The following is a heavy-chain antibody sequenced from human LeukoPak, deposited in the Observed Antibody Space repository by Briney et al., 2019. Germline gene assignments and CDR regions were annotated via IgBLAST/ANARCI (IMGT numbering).Heavy chain of an antibody. V-gene: IGHV1-58*01. D-gene: IGHD6-19*01. CDR2: IVVGSGNT. CDR3: AGSIAVAGSDYYYYYMDV. Sequence: GASVKVSCKASGFTFTSSAVQWVRQARGQRLEWIGWIVVGSGNTNYAQKFQERVTITRDMSTSTAYMELSSLGSEDTAVYYCAGSIAVAGSDYYYYYMDVWGKGTTVTVSS. CDR1: GFTFTSSA. J-gene: IGHJ6*03.